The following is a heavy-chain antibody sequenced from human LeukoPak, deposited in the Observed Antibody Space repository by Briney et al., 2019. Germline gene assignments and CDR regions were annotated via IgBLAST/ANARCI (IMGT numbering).Heavy chain of an antibody. J-gene: IGHJ4*02. V-gene: IGHV3-30-3*01. Sequence: GGSLRLSCAVSGFTFTSFAVHWVRQAPGKGLDWVAVISYDRNKTYYADSVKGRFTISRDNSKNTVYLQMNSLSTEDTAMYYCARDQSSGGRCLDYWGRGTLVTVSS. CDR2: ISYDRNKT. CDR3: ARDQSSGGRCLDY. D-gene: IGHD2-15*01. CDR1: GFTFTSFA.